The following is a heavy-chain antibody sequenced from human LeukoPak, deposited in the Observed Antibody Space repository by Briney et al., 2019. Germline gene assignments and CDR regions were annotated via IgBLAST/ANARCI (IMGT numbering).Heavy chain of an antibody. D-gene: IGHD1-26*01. CDR2: MNPNSGNT. CDR1: GYTFTSYD. J-gene: IGHJ6*02. Sequence: ASVKFSCKASGYTFTSYDINWLRQATGQGLEWMGWMNPNSGNTGYAQKFQGRVTMTRNTSISKAYMELSSLRSEDTAVYYCARGGGSPRRSYYYYYGMDVWGQGTTVTVSS. V-gene: IGHV1-8*01. CDR3: ARGGGSPRRSYYYYYGMDV.